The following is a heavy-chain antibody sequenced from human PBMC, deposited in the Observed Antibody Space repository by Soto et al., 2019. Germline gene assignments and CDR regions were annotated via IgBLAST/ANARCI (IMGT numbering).Heavy chain of an antibody. D-gene: IGHD6-13*01. CDR2: ISAYNGNT. CDR1: GYTFTSYG. V-gene: IGHV1-18*01. CDR3: ARDLGQQLVDY. J-gene: IGHJ4*02. Sequence: ASVKVSCKASGYTFTSYGISWVRQAPGQGLEWMGWISAYNGNTNYAQNLQGRVTMTTDTPTSTAYMDLRSLRSDDTAVYYCARDLGQQLVDYWGQGTLVTVSS.